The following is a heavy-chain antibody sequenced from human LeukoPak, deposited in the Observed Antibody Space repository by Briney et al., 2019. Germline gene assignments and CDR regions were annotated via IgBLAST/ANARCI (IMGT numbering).Heavy chain of an antibody. V-gene: IGHV3-53*01. CDR2: ISAGGTT. CDR1: GFTVSSNY. CDR3: AKYFGGWYEDY. Sequence: TGGSLRLSCAASGFTVSSNYMSWVRQAPGKGLQWVSAISAGGTTYYADSVKGRFTISRDNSKNTLYLQMNSLRAEDTAVYYCAKYFGGWYEDYWGQGTLVTVSS. D-gene: IGHD6-19*01. J-gene: IGHJ4*02.